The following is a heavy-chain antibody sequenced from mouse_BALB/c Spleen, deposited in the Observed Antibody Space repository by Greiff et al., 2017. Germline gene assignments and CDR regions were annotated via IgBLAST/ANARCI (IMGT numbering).Heavy chain of an antibody. CDR1: GFNIKDPY. CDR3: AANWDHY. Sequence: VQLKESGAELVKPGASVKLSCTASGFNIKDPYMHWVKQRPEQGLEWIGRIDPANGNTKYDPKFQGKATITADTSSNTAYLQLSSLTSEDTAVYYCAANWDHYWGQGTTLTVSS. V-gene: IGHV14-3*02. D-gene: IGHD4-1*02. CDR2: IDPANGNT. J-gene: IGHJ2*01.